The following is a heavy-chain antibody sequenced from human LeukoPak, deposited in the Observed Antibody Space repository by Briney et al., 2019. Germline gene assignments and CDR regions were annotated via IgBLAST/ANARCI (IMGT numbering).Heavy chain of an antibody. D-gene: IGHD2-8*01. CDR3: AKDTSIGKYCTNGVCSPFDY. Sequence: GGSLRLSCAASGFTFSSYAMSWVRQAPGQGLEWVSVSDSGDYTSYADSVRGRFTISRDNSRNTLYLQMISLRPEDTAVYYCAKDTSIGKYCTNGVCSPFDYWGQGTLVTVSS. CDR1: GFTFSSYA. CDR2: SDSGDYT. V-gene: IGHV3-23*01. J-gene: IGHJ4*02.